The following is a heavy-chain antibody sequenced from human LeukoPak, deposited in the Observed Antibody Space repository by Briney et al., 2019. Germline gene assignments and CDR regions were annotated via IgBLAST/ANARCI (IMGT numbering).Heavy chain of an antibody. CDR1: GFTFSSYW. D-gene: IGHD2-15*01. Sequence: GGSLRLSCAASGFTFSSYWMSWVRQAPGKGLEWVANIKQDGSEEYYVDSVKGRFTISRDNAKNSLYLQMNSLRAEDTAVYYCARGPPPRYCSGGSCYSEMNYYYYGMDVWGQGTTVTVSS. V-gene: IGHV3-7*03. CDR3: ARGPPPRYCSGGSCYSEMNYYYYGMDV. J-gene: IGHJ6*02. CDR2: IKQDGSEE.